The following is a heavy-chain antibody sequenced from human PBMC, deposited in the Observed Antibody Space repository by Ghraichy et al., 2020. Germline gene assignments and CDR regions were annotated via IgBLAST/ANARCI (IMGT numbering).Heavy chain of an antibody. CDR1: GGSIRSSGYS. D-gene: IGHD5-24*01. Sequence: GSLRLSCTFSGGSIRSSGYSWGWIRQPPGKGPEWIGTIFHGGSTYYNPSLKSRVTMSVDTSKTQFSLKLSSVTAADTAVYYCARHLQLATTTYNWFDSWGQGTLVTVSS. V-gene: IGHV4-39*01. CDR3: ARHLQLATTTYNWFDS. J-gene: IGHJ5*01. CDR2: IFHGGST.